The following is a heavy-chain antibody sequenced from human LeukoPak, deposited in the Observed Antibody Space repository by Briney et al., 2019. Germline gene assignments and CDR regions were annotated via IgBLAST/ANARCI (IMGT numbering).Heavy chain of an antibody. J-gene: IGHJ5*02. D-gene: IGHD6-13*01. CDR1: GDSIRRYS. CDR3: ATSFIAASGDWFDT. CDR2: FSPTGNT. V-gene: IGHV4-4*07. Sequence: PSETLSLTCSVSGDSIRRYSCYWIRQPAGKTLEWIGHFSPTGNTSYNPSLQSRVTVSLYTSKNLFSLKLTSVTAADTAVYFCATSFIAASGDWFDTWGQGILVTVSS.